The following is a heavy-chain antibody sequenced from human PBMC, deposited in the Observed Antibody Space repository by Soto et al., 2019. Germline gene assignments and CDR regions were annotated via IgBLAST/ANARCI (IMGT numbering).Heavy chain of an antibody. CDR1: GFTFSGDW. J-gene: IGHJ4*02. Sequence: EVQLVESGGGLVQPGGSLRLSCAASGFTFSGDWMHWVRQAPGKGLVWVSHINTGGSVTSYADSVKGRFTISRDNAKNAVYLQFESLRVEDTAVYYCARVAPFNYAGNSGFDYWGQGTLVTVSS. D-gene: IGHD4-4*01. CDR3: ARVAPFNYAGNSGFDY. V-gene: IGHV3-74*01. CDR2: INTGGSVT.